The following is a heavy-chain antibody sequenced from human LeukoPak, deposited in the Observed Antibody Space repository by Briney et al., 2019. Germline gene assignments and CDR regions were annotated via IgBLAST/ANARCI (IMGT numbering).Heavy chain of an antibody. CDR2: ISGDGSNT. CDR3: ARGNYPSSFDS. CDR1: GFXLRNYW. J-gene: IGHJ4*02. D-gene: IGHD5-24*01. V-gene: IGHV3-74*01. Sequence: GGSLRLSCAASGFXLRNYWMHWVRQAPGKGLVWVSHISGDGSNTGYADSVKGRFTISRDNAKNTLYLQINSLRAEDTAVYYCARGNYPSSFDSWGQGTLLTVSS.